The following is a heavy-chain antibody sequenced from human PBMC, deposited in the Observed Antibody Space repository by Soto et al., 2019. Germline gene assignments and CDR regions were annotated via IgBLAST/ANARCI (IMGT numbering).Heavy chain of an antibody. V-gene: IGHV3-23*01. J-gene: IGHJ4*02. Sequence: GGSLRLSCAASGFTFSSYAMSWVRQAPGKGPEWVSTITISGSGGSTYYADSVKGRFTISRDNSKNTLYLQMNSLRAEDTAVYYCAKRSTPDYWGQGTLVTVSS. CDR1: GFTFSSYA. CDR3: AKRSTPDY. CDR2: ITISGSGGST.